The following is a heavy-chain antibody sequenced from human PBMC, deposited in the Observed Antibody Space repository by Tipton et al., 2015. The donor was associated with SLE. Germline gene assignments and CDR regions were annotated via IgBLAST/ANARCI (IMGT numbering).Heavy chain of an antibody. J-gene: IGHJ4*02. CDR1: GGSISSYY. CDR2: IYASGST. D-gene: IGHD6-13*01. V-gene: IGHV4-4*08. CDR3: ARVRGISSWYDY. Sequence: TLSLTCTVSGGSISSYYWGWIRQPPGKGLEWIGYIYASGSTNYNPSLTSRLTISVDTSKSQFSLKLRSVTAADTAVYYCARVRGISSWYDYWGQGTLVTVSS.